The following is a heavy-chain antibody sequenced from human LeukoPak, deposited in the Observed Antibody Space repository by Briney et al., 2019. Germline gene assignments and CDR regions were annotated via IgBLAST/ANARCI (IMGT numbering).Heavy chain of an antibody. D-gene: IGHD3-10*01. CDR2: IKQDGSEK. V-gene: IGHV3-7*02. J-gene: IGHJ5*02. CDR3: GGYGSGSYSYNWFDP. CDR1: GFTFSSYW. Sequence: PGGSLRLSCAASGFTFSSYWMSWVRQAPGKGLEWVANIKQDGSEKYYVDSVKGRFTISRDNAKNSLYLQMNSLRAEDTAVYYCGGYGSGSYSYNWFDPWGQGTLVTVSS.